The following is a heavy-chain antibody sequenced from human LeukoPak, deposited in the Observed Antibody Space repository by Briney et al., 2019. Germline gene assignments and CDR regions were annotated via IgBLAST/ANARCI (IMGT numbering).Heavy chain of an antibody. CDR1: GFTFSTYS. CDR2: ISSSSSYI. CDR3: ARPLKTTVTTIGY. V-gene: IGHV3-21*01. J-gene: IGHJ4*02. Sequence: GGSLRLSCAASGFTFSTYSMNWVRQAPGKGLEWVSSISSSSSYIYYADSVKGRFTISRDNAKNSLYLQMNSLRAEGTAVYYCARPLKTTVTTIGYWGQGTLVTVSS. D-gene: IGHD4-17*01.